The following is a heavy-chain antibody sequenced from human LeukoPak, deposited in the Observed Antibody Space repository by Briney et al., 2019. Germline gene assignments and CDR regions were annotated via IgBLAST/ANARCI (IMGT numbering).Heavy chain of an antibody. Sequence: SETLSLTCAVYGGSFSGYYWSWIRQPPGKGLEWIGSIYYSGSTYYNPSLKSRVTTSVDTSKNQFSLKLSSVTAADTAVYYCARHGYYYDSSGYYPDYWGQGTLVTVSS. CDR3: ARHGYYYDSSGYYPDY. D-gene: IGHD3-22*01. V-gene: IGHV4-34*01. J-gene: IGHJ4*02. CDR1: GGSFSGYY. CDR2: IYYSGST.